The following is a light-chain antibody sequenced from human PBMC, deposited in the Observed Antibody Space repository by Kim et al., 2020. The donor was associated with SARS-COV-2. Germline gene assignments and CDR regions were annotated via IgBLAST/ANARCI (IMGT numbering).Light chain of an antibody. CDR1: QSIGSR. CDR2: DAS. J-gene: IGKJ4*01. Sequence: EIVLTQSPATVSLSPGERATLSCRASQSIGSRLAWYQQKPGQAPRLLIYDASNRATGFPARFSASGFGTDFTLTISSLEPEDFAVYYCQQCDNWPLTFGGGTKVDIK. CDR3: QQCDNWPLT. V-gene: IGKV3-11*01.